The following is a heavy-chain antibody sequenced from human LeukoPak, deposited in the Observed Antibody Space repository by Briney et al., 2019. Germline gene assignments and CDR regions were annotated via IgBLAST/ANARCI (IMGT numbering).Heavy chain of an antibody. J-gene: IGHJ4*02. Sequence: GGSLRLSCAASGFTVSSSYMSWVRQAPRKGLEWVSIIHSDGSTYYADSVKGRFTISRDTSKNTLYLQMNSLRGEDTAMYYCARDLDYYDSSGSHRRRNYFDYWGQGTLVTVSS. CDR3: ARDLDYYDSSGSHRRRNYFDY. CDR2: IHSDGST. CDR1: GFTVSSSY. D-gene: IGHD3-22*01. V-gene: IGHV3-53*01.